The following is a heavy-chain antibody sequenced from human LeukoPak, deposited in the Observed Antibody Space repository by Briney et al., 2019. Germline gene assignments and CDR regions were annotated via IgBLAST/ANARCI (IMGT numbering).Heavy chain of an antibody. J-gene: IGHJ4*02. CDR1: GGSISSSSYY. Sequence: SETRSLTCTDSGGSISSSSYYWGWIRQPPGKGLEWIGSIYYSGSTYYNPSPKSRVTISVDTSKNQFSLKLSSVTAADTAVYYCARAGRLGYFDYWGQGTLVTVSS. CDR3: ARAGRLGYFDY. V-gene: IGHV4-39*07. CDR2: IYYSGST. D-gene: IGHD3-16*01.